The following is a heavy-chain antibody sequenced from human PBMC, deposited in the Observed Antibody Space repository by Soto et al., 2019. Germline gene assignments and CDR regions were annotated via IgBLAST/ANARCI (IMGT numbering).Heavy chain of an antibody. CDR1: GGSISSGGYY. CDR3: GRFWGGDRHQVMDV. V-gene: IGHV4-31*03. D-gene: IGHD2-21*02. J-gene: IGHJ6*02. CDR2: IYYSGST. Sequence: PSETLSLTCTVSGGSISSGGYYWSWIRQHPGKGLEWIGYIYYSGSTYYNPSLKSRVTISVDTSKNQFSLKLSSVTAADTAVYYWGRFWGGDRHQVMDVGGQGTTVPVSS.